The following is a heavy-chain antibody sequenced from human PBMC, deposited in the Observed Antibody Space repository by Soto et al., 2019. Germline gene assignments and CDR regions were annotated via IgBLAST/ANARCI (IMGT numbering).Heavy chain of an antibody. J-gene: IGHJ4*02. CDR1: GFSFSSYD. Sequence: EVRLLESGGGLVQPGGSLRLSCAASGFSFSSYDMTWVRQAPGQGLEWVSSLSVTGGGPYYADSVRGRFTMSRDNSKNTLALEMRGLRADDSAVYYCAKGRETTTSAKFCFDNWGQGTLVTVSS. CDR2: LSVTGGGP. D-gene: IGHD1-26*01. V-gene: IGHV3-23*01. CDR3: AKGRETTTSAKFCFDN.